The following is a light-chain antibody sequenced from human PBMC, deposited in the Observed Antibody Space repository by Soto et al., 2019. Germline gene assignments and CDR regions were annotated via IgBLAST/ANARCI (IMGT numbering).Light chain of an antibody. J-gene: IGKJ5*01. CDR3: QQYNSYPIP. V-gene: IGKV1-5*01. CDR2: DAS. Sequence: DIQMTKSPSTLSASVGDRVTITCRASQSISSWLAWYQQKPGKAPKLLIYDASSLESGVPSRFSGSGSGTEFTLTISSLQPDDFATYYCQQYNSYPIPFGQGTRLEIK. CDR1: QSISSW.